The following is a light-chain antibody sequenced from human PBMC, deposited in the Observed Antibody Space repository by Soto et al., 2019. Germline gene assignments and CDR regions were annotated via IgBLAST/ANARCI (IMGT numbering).Light chain of an antibody. Sequence: QSVLTQPNSVSGSPGQSITISCTGTSSDVGSYTFVSWFQQHPGKAPKLIIYEVTNRPSGVSYRFSGSKPGNTASLTISGLQAEDEADYYCTSFTTTNTWVFGGGTKVTVL. CDR1: SSDVGSYTF. V-gene: IGLV2-14*01. J-gene: IGLJ3*02. CDR3: TSFTTTNTWV. CDR2: EVT.